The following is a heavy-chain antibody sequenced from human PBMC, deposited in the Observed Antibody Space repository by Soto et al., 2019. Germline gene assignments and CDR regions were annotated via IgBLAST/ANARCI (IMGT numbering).Heavy chain of an antibody. V-gene: IGHV3-53*01. J-gene: IGHJ4*02. CDR1: GFTVSSYY. Sequence: GGSLRLSCAASGFTVSSYYMSWVRQAPGKGLEWVSVIYSGGSTYYADSVKGRFTISRDNSKNTLYLQMNSLRAEDTAVYYCARGKDYGSGSYSGYWGQGTLVTVSS. CDR2: IYSGGST. D-gene: IGHD3-10*01. CDR3: ARGKDYGSGSYSGY.